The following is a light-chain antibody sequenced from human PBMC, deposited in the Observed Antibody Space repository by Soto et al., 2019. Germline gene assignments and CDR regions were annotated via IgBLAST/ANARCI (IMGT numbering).Light chain of an antibody. V-gene: IGLV1-40*01. Sequence: QSVLTQPPSVSGAPGQRVTISCTGSSSNIGAGYDVHWYQQLPRTVPKLLIYGNSNRPSGVPDRFSGSKSGTSASLAITGLQAEDEADYYCQSYDSSLSGVVFGGGTKVT. J-gene: IGLJ2*01. CDR1: SSNIGAGYD. CDR3: QSYDSSLSGVV. CDR2: GNS.